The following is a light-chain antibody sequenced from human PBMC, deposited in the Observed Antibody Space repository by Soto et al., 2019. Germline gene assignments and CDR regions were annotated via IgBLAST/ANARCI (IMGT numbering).Light chain of an antibody. CDR3: QQANSFPRT. CDR1: QEIYSW. CDR2: GAS. J-gene: IGKJ4*01. Sequence: DLQMTQSPSSVSASVGDRVTITCRASQEIYSWLAWYQQRPGEAPKHLIYGASTLQTGVPSRFSGFGSGTEFTLTISDLQSEDSATYYCQQANSFPRTFGGGTKVLIK. V-gene: IGKV1-12*01.